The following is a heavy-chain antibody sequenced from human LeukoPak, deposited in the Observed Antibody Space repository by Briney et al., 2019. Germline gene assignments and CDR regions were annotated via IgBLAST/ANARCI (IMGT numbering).Heavy chain of an antibody. J-gene: IGHJ4*02. CDR1: GYTFTSYY. CDR2: INPSGGST. V-gene: IGHV1-46*01. D-gene: IGHD3-3*01. CDR3: TVYDFWSGTHDY. Sequence: ASVKVSCKASGYTFTSYYMHWVRQAPGQGLEWMGIINPSGGSTSYAQKFQGRVTMTRDTSTSTVYMELSSLRSEDTAVYYCTVYDFWSGTHDYWGRGTLVTVSS.